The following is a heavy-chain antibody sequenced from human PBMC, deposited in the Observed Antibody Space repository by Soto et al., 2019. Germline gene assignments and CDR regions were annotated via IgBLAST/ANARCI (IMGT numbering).Heavy chain of an antibody. V-gene: IGHV3-30*18. Sequence: QVHLVESGGGVVQPGRSLRLSCAASGFTFSTTGMHWVRQAPGKGLEWVAMISHDGGVKHYTDSVKGRFTISRDTSNNTVSLKMNSLRPEDTAMYHCAKDLYGAGWYNYFDPWGQGNLVTVSS. J-gene: IGHJ5*02. CDR1: GFTFSTTG. D-gene: IGHD6-19*01. CDR2: ISHDGGVK. CDR3: AKDLYGAGWYNYFDP.